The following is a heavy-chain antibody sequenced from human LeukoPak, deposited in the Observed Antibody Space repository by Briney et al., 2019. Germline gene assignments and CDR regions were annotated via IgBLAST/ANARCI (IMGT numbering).Heavy chain of an antibody. D-gene: IGHD3-10*01. CDR3: ARQIASGSYVAFDI. J-gene: IGHJ3*02. V-gene: IGHV4-59*08. CDR2: IYYSGST. CDR1: GGSISSYY. Sequence: PSETLSLTCTVSGGSISSYYWSWIRQPPGKGLEWIGYIYYSGSTNYNPSLKSRVTISVDTSKNQFSLKLSSVTAADTAVYYCARQIASGSYVAFDIWGQGTMVTVSS.